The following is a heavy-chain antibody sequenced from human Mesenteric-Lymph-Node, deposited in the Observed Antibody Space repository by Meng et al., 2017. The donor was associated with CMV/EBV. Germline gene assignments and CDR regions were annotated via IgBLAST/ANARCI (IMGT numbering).Heavy chain of an antibody. CDR3: ARLGLYCSSTSCYTGGAFDI. J-gene: IGHJ3*02. D-gene: IGHD2-2*02. CDR2: IYPGDSDT. V-gene: IGHV5-51*01. CDR1: GYSFTSYW. Sequence: GESLKISCQGSGYSFTSYWIGWVRQMPGKGLEWMGNIYPGDSDTRYSPSFQGQVTISADKSISTAYLQWSSLKASDTAMYYCARLGLYCSSTSCYTGGAFDIWGQGTMVTVSS.